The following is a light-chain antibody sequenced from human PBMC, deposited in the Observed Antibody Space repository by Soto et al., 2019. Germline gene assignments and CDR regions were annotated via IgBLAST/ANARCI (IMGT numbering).Light chain of an antibody. Sequence: EIVLTQSPGTLSLSPGERATLSCRASQSVTSSFLAWYQQKPGQAPRLLIYGASSRAPGIPDRFSGSGSGRDFTLTICRLEPEDVAVHYCLQYDSSPLAFGGGTRVEIK. CDR1: QSVTSSF. CDR3: LQYDSSPLA. J-gene: IGKJ4*01. V-gene: IGKV3-20*01. CDR2: GAS.